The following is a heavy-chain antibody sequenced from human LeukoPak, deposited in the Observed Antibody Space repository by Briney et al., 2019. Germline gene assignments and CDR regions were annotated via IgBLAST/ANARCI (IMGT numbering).Heavy chain of an antibody. CDR3: ARGGNYFRFDP. V-gene: IGHV1-18*01. CDR2: ISAYNGNT. CDR1: GYXFTNYI. J-gene: IGHJ5*02. D-gene: IGHD1-26*01. Sequence: ASVKVSCKASGYXFTNYIISWVRQAPGQGLEWMGWISAYNGNTNYAQKLQGRVTMTTDTSTATAYMELRSLRSDDTAVYYCARGGNYFRFDPWGQGTLVTVSS.